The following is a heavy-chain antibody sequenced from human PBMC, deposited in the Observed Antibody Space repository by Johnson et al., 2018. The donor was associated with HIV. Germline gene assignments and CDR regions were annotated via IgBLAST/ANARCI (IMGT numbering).Heavy chain of an antibody. CDR1: EFTFSSYG. CDR3: ARDIRGTLDAFDI. J-gene: IGHJ3*02. D-gene: IGHD1-14*01. CDR2: ISYDGSNK. Sequence: QVQLVESGGGLVQPGGSLRLSCAAFEFTFSSYGMHWVRQAPGKGLEWVAVISYDGSNKYYADSVKGRFTISRDNSKNTLYLQMNSLRAEDTAMYYCARDIRGTLDAFDIWGQGTMVTVSS. V-gene: IGHV3-30*03.